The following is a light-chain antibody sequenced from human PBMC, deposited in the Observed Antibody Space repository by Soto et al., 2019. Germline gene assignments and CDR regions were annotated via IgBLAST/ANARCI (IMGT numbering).Light chain of an antibody. CDR3: QQYKNYWT. J-gene: IGKJ1*01. Sequence: DIQMTQSPSTLSASVGDRFTITCRASQSISSWLAWYQQKPGKAPKLLIYDASSLESGVPSRFSGSGSGTEFSLTISNLQPDDCATYYCQQYKNYWTFGQGTKVDI. V-gene: IGKV1-5*01. CDR2: DAS. CDR1: QSISSW.